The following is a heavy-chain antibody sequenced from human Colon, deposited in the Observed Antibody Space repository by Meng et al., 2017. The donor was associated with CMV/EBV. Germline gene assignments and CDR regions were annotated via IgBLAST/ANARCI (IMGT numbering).Heavy chain of an antibody. Sequence: SLMISCECSGFRFSDYFMSWVRQAPGKGLEWVAYISSVSITTYYAEPVKGRFTISRDNSRNTMYLQMDSLRAEDTAIYYCARHYYDKGGDQFLQHWGQGTLVTVSS. CDR3: ARHYYDKGGDQFLQH. D-gene: IGHD3-22*01. J-gene: IGHJ1*01. CDR1: GFRFSDYF. V-gene: IGHV3-11*01. CDR2: ISSVSITT.